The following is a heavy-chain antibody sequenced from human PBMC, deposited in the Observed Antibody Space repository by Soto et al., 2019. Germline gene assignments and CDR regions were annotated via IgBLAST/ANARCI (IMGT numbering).Heavy chain of an antibody. J-gene: IGHJ1*01. CDR2: TSSSGSYI. CDR1: GFTFSSYA. D-gene: IGHD6-19*01. CDR3: AKGVPGIAVAGTGYFQH. Sequence: PGGSLRLSCAASGFTFSSYAMSWVRQAPGKGLEWVSGTSSSGSYIYYADSVKGRFTISRDNSKNTLYLQMNSLRAEDTAVYYCAKGVPGIAVAGTGYFQHWGQGTLVTVSS. V-gene: IGHV3-23*01.